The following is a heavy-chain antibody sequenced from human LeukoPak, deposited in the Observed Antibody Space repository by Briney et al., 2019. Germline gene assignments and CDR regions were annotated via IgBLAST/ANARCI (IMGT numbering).Heavy chain of an antibody. Sequence: SQTLYLTCTVSGGSVSINDYYGNWIRQPPGKGLEWIGHIYYSGSTYYNPSLKSRVTISVDTSKNQFSLKLTSVTAADTAVYYCARDEDGGLDYWGQGTLVTVSS. V-gene: IGHV4-30-4*01. J-gene: IGHJ4*02. D-gene: IGHD4-23*01. CDR2: IYYSGST. CDR3: ARDEDGGLDY. CDR1: GGSVSINDYY.